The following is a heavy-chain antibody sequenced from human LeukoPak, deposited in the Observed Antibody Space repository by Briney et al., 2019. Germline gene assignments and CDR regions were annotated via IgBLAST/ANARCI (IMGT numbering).Heavy chain of an antibody. V-gene: IGHV3-30-3*01. Sequence: GGSLRLSCAASGFTFSNYVMHWVRQAPGKGLEWVAVISYDGSNKYYADSVKGRFTISRDNSKNTLYLQMNSLRAEDTAVYYCARDKVANNWFDPWGQGTLVTVSS. J-gene: IGHJ5*02. CDR1: GFTFSNYV. CDR3: ARDKVANNWFDP. CDR2: ISYDGSNK.